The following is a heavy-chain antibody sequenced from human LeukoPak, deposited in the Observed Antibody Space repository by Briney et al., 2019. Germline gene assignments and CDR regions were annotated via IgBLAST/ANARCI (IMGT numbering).Heavy chain of an antibody. Sequence: SVKVSCKASGGTFSSYAISWVRQAPGQGLEWMGGIIPIFGTANYAQKFQGRVTITADGSTSTAYMELSSLRSEDTAVYYCARVGYSSGWFPDYWGQGTLVTVSS. CDR3: ARVGYSSGWFPDY. D-gene: IGHD6-19*01. V-gene: IGHV1-69*13. CDR1: GGTFSSYA. CDR2: IIPIFGTA. J-gene: IGHJ4*02.